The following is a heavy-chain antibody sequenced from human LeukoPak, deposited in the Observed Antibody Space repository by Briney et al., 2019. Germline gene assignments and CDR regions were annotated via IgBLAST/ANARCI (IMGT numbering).Heavy chain of an antibody. V-gene: IGHV1-2*02. CDR3: ARDYYDSSGFCAFDI. D-gene: IGHD3-22*01. Sequence: ASVKVSCKASGYSFTAYYMHWVRHAPGQGLEWMGWINPNSGGTNYAQKFQGRVTMTRDTSISTAYMELSRPRSDDTAVYYCARDYYDSSGFCAFDIWGQGTMVTVSS. CDR2: INPNSGGT. CDR1: GYSFTAYY. J-gene: IGHJ3*02.